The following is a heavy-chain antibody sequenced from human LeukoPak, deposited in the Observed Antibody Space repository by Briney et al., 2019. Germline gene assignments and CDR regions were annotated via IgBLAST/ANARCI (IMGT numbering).Heavy chain of an antibody. J-gene: IGHJ6*02. D-gene: IGHD2/OR15-2a*01. Sequence: ASVKVSCKTSGYTFTSYGISWVRQAPGQGLEWMGWISAYNGNTNYAQKLQGRVTTTTDTSTSTAYMELRSLRSDDTAVYYCARNRGGAGGHYYGMDVWGQGTTVTVSS. V-gene: IGHV1-18*01. CDR1: GYTFTSYG. CDR3: ARNRGGAGGHYYGMDV. CDR2: ISAYNGNT.